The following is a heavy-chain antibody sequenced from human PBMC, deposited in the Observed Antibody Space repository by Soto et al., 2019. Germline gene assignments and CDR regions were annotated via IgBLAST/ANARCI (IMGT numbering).Heavy chain of an antibody. D-gene: IGHD1-7*01. CDR3: AKGNSWSPALVLDI. V-gene: IGHV3-23*01. CDR2: ISGSAGST. Sequence: PGGSLRLSCAASGFTFRIYAMNWVRQAPGKGLEWVSAISGSAGSTYYADSVKGRFTISRDTSKNTLYLQMNSLRAEDTAVYYCAKGNSWSPALVLDIWGQGTMVTVSS. J-gene: IGHJ3*02. CDR1: GFTFRIYA.